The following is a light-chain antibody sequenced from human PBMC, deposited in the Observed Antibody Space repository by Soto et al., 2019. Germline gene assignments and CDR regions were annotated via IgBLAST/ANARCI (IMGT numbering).Light chain of an antibody. J-gene: IGLJ2*01. CDR2: SHS. V-gene: IGLV1-47*02. Sequence: QSVLTQPPSASGTPGQRVTISCSGSSSNIGSNYVYWYQQLPGTAPKLLIYSHSQRPSGVPDRFSASKSGTSASLAISGLRSEDEADYYCGAWDDSLSGVIFGGGTKLTVL. CDR3: GAWDDSLSGVI. CDR1: SSNIGSNY.